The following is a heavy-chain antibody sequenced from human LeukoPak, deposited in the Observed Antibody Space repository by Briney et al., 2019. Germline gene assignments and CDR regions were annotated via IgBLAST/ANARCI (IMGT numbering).Heavy chain of an antibody. CDR3: ARRGGSRYREYYFDY. D-gene: IGHD3-16*01. J-gene: IGHJ4*02. Sequence: SETLSLTCTVSGGSISSYYWSWIRQPPEKGLEWIGYIYYSGSTNYNPSLKSRVTISVDTSKNQFSLKLSSVTAADTAVYYCARRGGSRYREYYFDYWGQGTLVTVSS. CDR1: GGSISSYY. CDR2: IYYSGST. V-gene: IGHV4-59*08.